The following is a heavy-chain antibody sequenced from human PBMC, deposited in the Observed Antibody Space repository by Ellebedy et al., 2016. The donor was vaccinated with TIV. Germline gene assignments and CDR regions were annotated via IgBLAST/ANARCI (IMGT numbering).Heavy chain of an antibody. J-gene: IGHJ6*02. D-gene: IGHD5-24*01. CDR3: ARLMEVATVVYYYGMDV. CDR1: GFTFSDYA. CDR2: MSYNGGDK. V-gene: IGHV3-30-3*01. Sequence: GGSLRLXXAASGFTFSDYAMHWVRQAPGKGLEWVAIMSYNGGDKYHADSVQGRFTISRDNSRNTLYLQMNSLRGEDTAVYYCARLMEVATVVYYYGMDVWGQGTTVTVSS.